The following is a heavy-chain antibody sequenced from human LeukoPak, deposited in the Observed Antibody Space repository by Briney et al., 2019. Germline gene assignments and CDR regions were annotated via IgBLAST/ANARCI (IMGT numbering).Heavy chain of an antibody. D-gene: IGHD6-6*01. CDR3: ATYRRYSSSSLSYFDY. J-gene: IGHJ4*02. Sequence: ASVKVSCKASGYTFTSYYMHWVRQAPGQGLEWMGIINPSDGSTSYAQKFQGRVTMTRDTSTSTVYMELSSLRSEDTAVYYCATYRRYSSSSLSYFDYWGQGTLVTVSS. CDR2: INPSDGST. V-gene: IGHV1-46*01. CDR1: GYTFTSYY.